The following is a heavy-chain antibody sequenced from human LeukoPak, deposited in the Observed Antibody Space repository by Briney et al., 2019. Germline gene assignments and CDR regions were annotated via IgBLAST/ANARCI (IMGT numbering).Heavy chain of an antibody. J-gene: IGHJ4*02. CDR1: GFTFDDYT. Sequence: GGSLRLSCAASGFTFDDYTMHWVRQAPGKGLEWVSLISWDASSTYYADSVKGRFTISRDNSKNSLYLQMDSLRTEDTALYYCAKVDYSSGWYDYFDSWGQGTLVTVSS. CDR3: AKVDYSSGWYDYFDS. CDR2: ISWDASST. V-gene: IGHV3-43*01. D-gene: IGHD6-19*01.